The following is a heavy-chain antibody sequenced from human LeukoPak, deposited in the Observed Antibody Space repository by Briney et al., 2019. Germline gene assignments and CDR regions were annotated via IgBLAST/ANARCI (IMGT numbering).Heavy chain of an antibody. CDR1: GFTFNAFG. J-gene: IGHJ4*02. Sequence: GGSLRLSCAASGFTFNAFGMNWVRQAPGKGLEWVSYIGTTSGAIYYADSVKGRFTISRDSAKNSLYLQMNSLRAEDTAVYYCARFRTWGDKAFDYWGQRTLVTVSS. V-gene: IGHV3-48*01. CDR2: IGTTSGAI. D-gene: IGHD2-21*02. CDR3: ARFRTWGDKAFDY.